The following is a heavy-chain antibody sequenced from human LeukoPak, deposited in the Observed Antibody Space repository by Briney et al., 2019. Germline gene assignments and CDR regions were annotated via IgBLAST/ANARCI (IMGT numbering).Heavy chain of an antibody. CDR3: AKDMVRGVIIIYSGMDV. J-gene: IGHJ6*02. CDR2: ISGSGGGT. Sequence: GGSLRLSCAASGFTFSNYAMSWVRQAPGKGLEWVSAISGSGGGTYYADSVKGRFTISRDNSKNTLYLQMNSLRAEDTAVYYCAKDMVRGVIIIYSGMDVWGQGTTVTVSS. V-gene: IGHV3-23*01. CDR1: GFTFSNYA. D-gene: IGHD3-10*01.